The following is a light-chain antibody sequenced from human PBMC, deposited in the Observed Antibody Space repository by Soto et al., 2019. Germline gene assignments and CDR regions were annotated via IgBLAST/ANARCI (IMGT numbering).Light chain of an antibody. V-gene: IGKV3-11*01. CDR2: DAS. CDR3: QQRSNWPST. Sequence: EIVLTQSTVTLSLSPGERATLSCRASQTVGSYLAWYQQKPGQAPRLLIYDASNRAADIPARFSGSGSGTDFTLTINSLEPEDFAVYYCQQRSNWPSTFGGGTKVEIK. CDR1: QTVGSY. J-gene: IGKJ4*01.